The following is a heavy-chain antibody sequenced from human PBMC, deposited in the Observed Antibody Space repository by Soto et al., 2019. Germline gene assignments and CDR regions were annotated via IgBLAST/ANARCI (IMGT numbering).Heavy chain of an antibody. J-gene: IGHJ4*02. V-gene: IGHV3-53*05. Sequence: PGGSLRLSCAASGFTVSINYMSWVRQAPGKGLEWVSVIYSGGNTYYADSVKGRFTISRDNSKNTLYLQMDSLRVDDTAMYYCVRDLALMADYWGQGTLVTVSS. D-gene: IGHD3-16*01. CDR1: GFTVSINY. CDR3: VRDLALMADY. CDR2: IYSGGNT.